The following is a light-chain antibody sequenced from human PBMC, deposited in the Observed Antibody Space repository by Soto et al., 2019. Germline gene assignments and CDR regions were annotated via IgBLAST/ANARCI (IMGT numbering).Light chain of an antibody. CDR2: DVN. CDR3: SSFTSSTSDV. Sequence: QSVLTQPASVSGSPGQSIAISCTGTSSDVGSYNSVSWYQQYPGKAHKLMIHDVNNRPSGISDRFSGSKSGNTASLTISGLQAEDEADYYCSSFTSSTSDVFGTGTKVTVL. CDR1: SSDVGSYNS. V-gene: IGLV2-14*03. J-gene: IGLJ1*01.